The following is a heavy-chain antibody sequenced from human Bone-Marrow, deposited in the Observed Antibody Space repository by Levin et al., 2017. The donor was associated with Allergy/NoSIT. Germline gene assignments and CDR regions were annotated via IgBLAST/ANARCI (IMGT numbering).Heavy chain of an antibody. D-gene: IGHD5-12*01. J-gene: IGHJ4*02. CDR3: ARDTGYDTFDY. Sequence: GESLKISCAASEFTFSSYWMTWVRQAPGKGLEWVANINQVGSEKYYVDSVKGRFTISRDNAKNSLYLQMNSLRAEDTAVYYCARDTGYDTFDYWGQGTLVTVSS. CDR2: INQVGSEK. CDR1: EFTFSSYW. V-gene: IGHV3-7*01.